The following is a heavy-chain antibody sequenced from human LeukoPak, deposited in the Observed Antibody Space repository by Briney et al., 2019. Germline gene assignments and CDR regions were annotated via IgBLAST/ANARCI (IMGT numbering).Heavy chain of an antibody. D-gene: IGHD3-9*01. CDR1: GFTFSRYW. CDR3: VRGADTGYSSDS. J-gene: IGHJ4*02. Sequence: QTGGSLRLSCAASGFTFSRYWMHWVRQAPGKGLVWVSRINSDGRSTNYADSVKGRFSISRDNAENTLYLQMISLRVEDTAVYYCVRGADTGYSSDSWGQGTLVTVSS. V-gene: IGHV3-74*01. CDR2: INSDGRST.